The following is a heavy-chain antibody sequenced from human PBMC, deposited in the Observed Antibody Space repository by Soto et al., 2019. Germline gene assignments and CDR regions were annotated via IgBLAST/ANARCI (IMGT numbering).Heavy chain of an antibody. CDR2: ISAYNGNT. J-gene: IGHJ3*02. Sequence: RASVKVSCKASGYTFTSYGISWVRQAPGQGLEWMGWISAYNGNTNYAQELQGRVTMTTDTSTSTAYMELRSLRSDDTAVCYCAREGLRAYDYVWGSYRFDAFDIWGQGTMVTVSS. D-gene: IGHD3-16*02. CDR1: GYTFTSYG. V-gene: IGHV1-18*01. CDR3: AREGLRAYDYVWGSYRFDAFDI.